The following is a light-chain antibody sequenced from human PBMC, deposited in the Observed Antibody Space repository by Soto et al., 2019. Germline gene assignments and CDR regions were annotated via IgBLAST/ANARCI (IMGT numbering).Light chain of an antibody. V-gene: IGKV3-20*01. CDR3: QQYGTSPWT. CDR1: QSVSSY. CDR2: DAS. J-gene: IGKJ1*01. Sequence: EIVMTQYPATLSVSPGERATLSCMASQSVSSYLAWYQQKPGQAPRLLIYDASNRATGIPARFSGSGSGTDFTLTISRLEPEDSAVYYCQQYGTSPWTFGQGTKVDIK.